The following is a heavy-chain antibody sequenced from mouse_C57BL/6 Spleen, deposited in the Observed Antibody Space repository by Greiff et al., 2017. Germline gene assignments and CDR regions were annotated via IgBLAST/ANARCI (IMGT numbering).Heavy chain of an antibody. D-gene: IGHD1-1*01. Sequence: EVQGVESGGGLVKPGGSLKLSCAASGFTFSSYAMSWVRQTPEKRLEWVANISDGGSYTYYPDNVKGRFTLSRDNAKNTLYRQMSHLKSEDTAMYYGARAWGFNTRVVDEYFDVWGTGTTVTVSS. J-gene: IGHJ1*03. CDR1: GFTFSSYA. CDR3: ARAWGFNTRVVDEYFDV. V-gene: IGHV5-4*01. CDR2: ISDGGSYT.